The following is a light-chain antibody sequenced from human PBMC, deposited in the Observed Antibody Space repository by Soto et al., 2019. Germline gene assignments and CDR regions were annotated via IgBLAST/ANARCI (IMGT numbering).Light chain of an antibody. V-gene: IGKV3-20*01. CDR1: QSVSSSY. CDR2: GAS. Sequence: EIVLTQSPGTLSLSPGERATLSCRASQSVSSSYLAWYEQKSGQAPRLLLYGASSSATGIPDRFSGSGSGTDFTVTISRLEPEDFAVYYCQQYGSSPTFGQGTKVEIK. J-gene: IGKJ1*01. CDR3: QQYGSSPT.